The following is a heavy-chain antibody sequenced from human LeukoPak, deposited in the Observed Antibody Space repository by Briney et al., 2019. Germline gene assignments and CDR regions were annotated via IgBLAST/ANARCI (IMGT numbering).Heavy chain of an antibody. Sequence: GESLKISCRGSGYSFSSYWIAWVRQMPGKGLEWMGIIYPGDSDTRYSPSFQGQITISADKSINTAYLQWSSLKASDTAIYYCAGHDVPGGSTNWFFALWGRGTLVTVSS. D-gene: IGHD3-16*01. CDR3: AGHDVPGGSTNWFFAL. CDR1: GYSFSSYW. CDR2: IYPGDSDT. V-gene: IGHV5-51*01. J-gene: IGHJ2*01.